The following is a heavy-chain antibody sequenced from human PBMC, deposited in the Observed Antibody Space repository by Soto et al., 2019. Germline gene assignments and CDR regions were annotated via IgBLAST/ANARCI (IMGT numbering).Heavy chain of an antibody. D-gene: IGHD3-10*01. J-gene: IGHJ6*02. CDR1: GFTFSDFA. V-gene: IGHV3-23*01. CDR3: AAPRDEYGSGVSWFTYGMDI. CDR2: LDGAGGST. Sequence: PGGSLRLSCLASGFTFSDFAMTWARHVPGRGLEWVASLDGAGGSTYYAESVRGRFSISRDNSQNTLFLQMKRLTVDDTAIYYCAAPRDEYGSGVSWFTYGMDIWGQGTTVTVSS.